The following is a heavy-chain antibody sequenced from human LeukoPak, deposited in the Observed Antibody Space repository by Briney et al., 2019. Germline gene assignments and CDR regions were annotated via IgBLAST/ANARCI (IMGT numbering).Heavy chain of an antibody. J-gene: IGHJ4*02. CDR2: INHSGST. CDR3: ARGNAATRYYFDY. Sequence: PSETLSLTCAVYGGSFSGYYWSWIRQPPGKGLEWIGEINHSGSTNYNPSLKSRVTISVDTSKNQFSLKLSSVTAADTAVYYCARGNAATRYYFDYWGQGTLVTVSS. D-gene: IGHD5-12*01. V-gene: IGHV4-34*01. CDR1: GGSFSGYY.